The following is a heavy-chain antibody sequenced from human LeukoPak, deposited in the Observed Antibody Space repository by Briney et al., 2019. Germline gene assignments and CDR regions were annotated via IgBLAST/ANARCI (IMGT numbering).Heavy chain of an antibody. CDR2: INTYTGVT. V-gene: IGHV1-2*02. CDR3: ARAPPLTYCPYGVCPYVPYKYYFGMEI. CDR1: GYTVTDYY. J-gene: IGHJ6*02. Sequence: ASVKVSCMASGYTVTDYYMNWVRQAPGQGLEWMGRINTYTGVTNYSQKFQGRMTMSRDRSLNTDYMELSSLGPDDTAVYYCARAPPLTYCPYGVCPYVPYKYYFGMEIWGQGTTVTVSS. D-gene: IGHD2-8*01.